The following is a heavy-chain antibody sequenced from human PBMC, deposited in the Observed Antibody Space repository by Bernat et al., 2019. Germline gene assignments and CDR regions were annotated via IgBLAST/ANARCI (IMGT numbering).Heavy chain of an antibody. V-gene: IGHV2-26*01. CDR1: GFSLSNARMG. D-gene: IGHD5-18*01. Sequence: QVTLKESGPVLVKPTETLTLTCTVSGFSLSNARMGVSWIRQPPGKALEWLAHIFSNDEKSYSTSLKSRLTISKDTSKSQVVLTMTNMDLVDTATYYCARIGDTAMEGNPYYYYGMDVWGQGTTVTVSS. J-gene: IGHJ6*02. CDR3: ARIGDTAMEGNPYYYYGMDV. CDR2: IFSNDEK.